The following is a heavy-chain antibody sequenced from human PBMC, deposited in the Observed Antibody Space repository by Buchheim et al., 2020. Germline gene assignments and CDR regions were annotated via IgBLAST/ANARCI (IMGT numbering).Heavy chain of an antibody. D-gene: IGHD3-16*01. J-gene: IGHJ4*02. Sequence: QLQLQESGPRLVKPSETLSLTCTVSGGSISSSTYYWAWIRPPPGKGLEWIGSISYSGSTYYNPSLKSRVAISVDTSQFSLKLSSVTAADTAVYYCARDWGEGQLAHYFDYWGQGTL. CDR3: ARDWGEGQLAHYFDY. CDR1: GGSISSSTYY. V-gene: IGHV4-39*07. CDR2: ISYSGST.